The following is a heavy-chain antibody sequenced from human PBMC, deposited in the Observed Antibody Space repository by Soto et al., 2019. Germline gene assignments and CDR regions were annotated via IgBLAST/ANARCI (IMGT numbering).Heavy chain of an antibody. CDR1: GVSFSSYG. CDR2: ISYDGNRK. V-gene: IGHV3-30*03. Sequence: GGSLRLSCAASGVSFSSYGMHCVRQAPGKGLEWVAGISYDGNRKNYAESVKDRFTISRDNSKNTVDRQTNVARPEHTARHYCATDTYDYDSSGHYIYAFWGQGPLVTVSS. CDR3: ATDTYDYDSSGHYIYAF. D-gene: IGHD3-22*01. J-gene: IGHJ4*02.